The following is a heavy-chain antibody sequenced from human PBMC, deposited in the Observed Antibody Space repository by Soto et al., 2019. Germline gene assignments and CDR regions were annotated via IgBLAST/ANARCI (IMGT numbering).Heavy chain of an antibody. D-gene: IGHD2-15*01. CDR3: ARSLRNCSGGSSYSYSDY. J-gene: IGHJ4*02. V-gene: IGHV4-4*02. CDR1: VGSISSSNW. Sequence: QVQLQESGPGLVKPSGILSLTCAVSVGSISSSNWWSWVRQPPGKGLEWIGEIYHSGSTNYNPSLKSRVTISVDKSKNQFSLKLSSVTAADTAVYYCARSLRNCSGGSSYSYSDYWGQGTLVTVSS. CDR2: IYHSGST.